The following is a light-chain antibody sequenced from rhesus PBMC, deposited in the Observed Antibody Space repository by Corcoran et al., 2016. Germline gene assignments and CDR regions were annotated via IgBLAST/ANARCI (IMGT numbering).Light chain of an antibody. Sequence: DIQMTQSPSSLSASVGDRVTITCRASENINNYLNWYHQKPGKAPKLLIYKASPLQSGVPSMFSGSGSGTDYTFTISSLKSEDVATYYCQHNYGTPLTFGGGTKVEIK. CDR3: QHNYGTPLT. V-gene: IGKV1-74*01. J-gene: IGKJ4*01. CDR1: ENINNY. CDR2: KAS.